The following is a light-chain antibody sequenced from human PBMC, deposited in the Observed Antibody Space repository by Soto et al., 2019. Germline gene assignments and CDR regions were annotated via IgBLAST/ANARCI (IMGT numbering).Light chain of an antibody. CDR1: SSNIGGNS. CDR3: GSWDITLSDYL. J-gene: IGLJ1*01. CDR2: DDN. Sequence: SVLTQPPSVSAAPGQKVNISCSGSSSNIGGNSVSWYQQLPGTAPKLLIYDDNKRPSGIPDRFSGSKSGTSATLGITGFQTGDEADYYCGSWDITLSDYLFAYGTKLTV. V-gene: IGLV1-51*01.